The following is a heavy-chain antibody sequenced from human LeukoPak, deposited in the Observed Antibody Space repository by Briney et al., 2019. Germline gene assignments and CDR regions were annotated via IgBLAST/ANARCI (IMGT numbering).Heavy chain of an antibody. D-gene: IGHD3-10*01. J-gene: IGHJ4*02. CDR1: GGSISSGDYY. Sequence: SQTLSLTCTVSGGSISSGDYYWSWIRQPPGKGLEWIGYIYYSGSTYYSPSLKSRVTISVDTSKNQFSLKLSSVTAADTAVYYCAREVLEVGELSSFDYWGQGTLVTVSS. CDR2: IYYSGST. V-gene: IGHV4-30-4*08. CDR3: AREVLEVGELSSFDY.